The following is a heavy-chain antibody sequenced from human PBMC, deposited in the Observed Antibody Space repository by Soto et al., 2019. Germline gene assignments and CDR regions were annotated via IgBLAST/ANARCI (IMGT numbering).Heavy chain of an antibody. CDR1: GFTFSSYA. D-gene: IGHD2-15*01. Sequence: PGGSLRLSCGASGFTFSSYAMSWVRQAPGKGLEWVSAVSGSGGSTYYADSVKGRFTISRDNSKNTLYLQLNSLRAEDTAIYFCAKTKDCSVGSCYYYYYYGMDVWGQGTTVTVSS. V-gene: IGHV3-23*01. CDR2: VSGSGGST. J-gene: IGHJ6*02. CDR3: AKTKDCSVGSCYYYYYYGMDV.